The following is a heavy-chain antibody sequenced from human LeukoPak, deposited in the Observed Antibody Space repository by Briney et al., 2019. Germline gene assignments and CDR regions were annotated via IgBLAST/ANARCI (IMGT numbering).Heavy chain of an antibody. Sequence: GRSLRLSCAASGFTFSSYAMHWVRLAPGKGLEWVAVISYDGSNKYYADSVKGRFTISRDNSKNTLYLQMNSLRAEDTAVYYCARDCAMVRGVYPIASLQFDYWGQGTLVNVSS. D-gene: IGHD3-10*01. CDR2: ISYDGSNK. V-gene: IGHV3-30*01. CDR3: ARDCAMVRGVYPIASLQFDY. CDR1: GFTFSSYA. J-gene: IGHJ4*02.